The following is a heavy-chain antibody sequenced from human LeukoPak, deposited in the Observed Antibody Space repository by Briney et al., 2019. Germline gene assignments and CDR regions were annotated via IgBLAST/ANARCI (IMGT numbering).Heavy chain of an antibody. CDR1: GFTFSNYG. CDR2: ILYDGSNK. CDR3: ATAPSGSGTFLDY. J-gene: IGHJ4*02. V-gene: IGHV3-30*03. D-gene: IGHD3-10*01. Sequence: PGGSLRLSCAVSGFTFSNYGMHWVRQAPGKGLEWVAFILYDGSNKYYADSVKGRFTISRDNSKNTLYLQMNSLRAEDTAVYYCATAPSGSGTFLDYWGQGTLVTVSS.